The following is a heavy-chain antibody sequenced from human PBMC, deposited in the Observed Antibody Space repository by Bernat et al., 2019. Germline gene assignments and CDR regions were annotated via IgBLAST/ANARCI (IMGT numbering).Heavy chain of an antibody. CDR2: IRDGGGKT. J-gene: IGHJ4*02. Sequence: EVQLLESGGGLVQPGGSLRLSCAASGFTFSSYAMSWVRQAPGKGLEWVSGIRDGGGKTYYADSVKGRFTISRDNSKNTLYLQMNSLRAEDTAVYYCAGDCSGGVCPWGGRVDYWGQGTLVTVSS. D-gene: IGHD2-8*02. CDR3: AGDCSGGVCPWGGRVDY. V-gene: IGHV3-23*01. CDR1: GFTFSSYA.